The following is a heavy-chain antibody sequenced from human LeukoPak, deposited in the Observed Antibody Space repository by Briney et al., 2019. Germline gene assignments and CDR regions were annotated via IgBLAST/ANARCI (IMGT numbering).Heavy chain of an antibody. CDR3: AKDLINDILTGYYSPRYYYGMDV. V-gene: IGHV3-64*04. Sequence: GGSLRLSCSASGFTFNSYAMHWVRQTPGRGLESVSTISSYGVSTYYADSVKGRFTISRDNSKNTLYLQMNSLRAEDTAVYYCAKDLINDILTGYYSPRYYYGMDVWGQGTTVTVSS. J-gene: IGHJ6*02. D-gene: IGHD3-9*01. CDR2: ISSYGVST. CDR1: GFTFNSYA.